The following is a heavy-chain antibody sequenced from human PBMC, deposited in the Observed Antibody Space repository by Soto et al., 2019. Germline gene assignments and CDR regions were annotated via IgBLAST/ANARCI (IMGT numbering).Heavy chain of an antibody. D-gene: IGHD4-4*01. CDR3: ARRDTNYGRWYFDL. V-gene: IGHV4-39*01. Sequence: QLQLQESGPGLVKPSETLSLTCTVSGGSISSSSYYWGWIRQPPGKGLEWIGSIYYSGSTYYNPSLKSRVTISVDTSKNQFSLRLNSVTAADAAVYYCARRDTNYGRWYFDLWGRGTLVTVSS. J-gene: IGHJ2*01. CDR1: GGSISSSSYY. CDR2: IYYSGST.